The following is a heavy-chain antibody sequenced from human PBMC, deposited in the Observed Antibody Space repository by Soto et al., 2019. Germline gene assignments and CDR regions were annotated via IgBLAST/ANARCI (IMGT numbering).Heavy chain of an antibody. CDR2: INHGGST. V-gene: IGHV4-34*01. CDR3: ARGNQYYYGSGSYYNNWFYP. J-gene: IGHJ5*02. D-gene: IGHD3-10*01. CDR1: GGSFSGYY. Sequence: SETLSLTCAVYGGSFSGYYWSWIRQPPGKGLEWMGEINHGGSTNYNPSLKSRVTISVDTSRTQFSLKLSSVTAADTAVYYCARGNQYYYGSGSYYNNWFYPWGQGTLVTVSS.